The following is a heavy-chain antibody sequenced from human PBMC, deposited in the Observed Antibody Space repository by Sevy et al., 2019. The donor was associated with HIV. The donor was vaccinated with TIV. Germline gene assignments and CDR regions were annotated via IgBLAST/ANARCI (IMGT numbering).Heavy chain of an antibody. J-gene: IGHJ5*02. CDR1: GYTFTSYG. V-gene: IGHV1-18*01. D-gene: IGHD3-16*02. CDR3: ARGELMITFGGVIAPHNWFDP. CDR2: ISAYNGNT. Sequence: ASVKVSCKASGYTFTSYGISWVRQAPGQGLEWMGWISAYNGNTNYAQKLQGRVTMTTDTSTSTAYMELRSLRSDDTAVYYCARGELMITFGGVIAPHNWFDPWGQGTLVTVSS.